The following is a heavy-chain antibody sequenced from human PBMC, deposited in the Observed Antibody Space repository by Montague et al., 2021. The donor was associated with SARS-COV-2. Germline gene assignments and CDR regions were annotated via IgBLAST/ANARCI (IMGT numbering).Heavy chain of an antibody. J-gene: IGHJ3*02. CDR2: LSYDGSNK. D-gene: IGHD5-18*01. V-gene: IGHV3-30-3*01. CDR1: GFTFSDYA. Sequence: SLRLSCAASGFTFSDYAMHWVRQAPGKGLEWVALLSYDGSNKYYTDSVKGRFTISRDNSKNTLYLQMNSLSADDTAVYYCARGSYGPDAFDIWGQGTMVTVSS. CDR3: ARGSYGPDAFDI.